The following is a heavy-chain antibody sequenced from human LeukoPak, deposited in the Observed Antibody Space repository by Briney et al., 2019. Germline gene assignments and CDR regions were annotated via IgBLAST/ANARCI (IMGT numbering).Heavy chain of an antibody. CDR2: IIPIFGTA. Sequence: SVKISCKASGGTFSSDAISCVRQAPGQGLEWMGGIIPIFGTANYAQKFQGRVTITADESTSTAYMELSSLRSEDTAVYYCARDVGYCSGGSCYQFEYWGQGTLVTVSS. CDR1: GGTFSSDA. V-gene: IGHV1-69*01. D-gene: IGHD2-15*01. CDR3: ARDVGYCSGGSCYQFEY. J-gene: IGHJ4*02.